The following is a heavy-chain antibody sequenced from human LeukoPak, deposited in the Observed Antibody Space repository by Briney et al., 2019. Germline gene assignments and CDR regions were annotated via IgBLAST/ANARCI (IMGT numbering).Heavy chain of an antibody. Sequence: TGGSLRLSCTASGFSFSTYGMHWVRQAPGKWLEWVAVIWYDVSTKYYADSVKGRFTISRDNSKNTLYLQMNSLRVEDTAVYYCAKGSGSYGTSDYWGQGTLVTVSS. V-gene: IGHV3-33*06. CDR3: AKGSGSYGTSDY. D-gene: IGHD1-26*01. CDR2: IWYDVSTK. CDR1: GFSFSTYG. J-gene: IGHJ4*02.